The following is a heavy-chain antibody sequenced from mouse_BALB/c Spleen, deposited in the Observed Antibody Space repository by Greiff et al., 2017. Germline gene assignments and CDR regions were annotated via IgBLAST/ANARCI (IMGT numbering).Heavy chain of an antibody. V-gene: IGHV2-9*02. CDR2: IWAGGST. CDR1: GFSLTSYG. D-gene: IGHD1-1*01. Sequence: QVQLKESGPGLVAPSQSLSITCTVSGFSLTSYGVHWVRQPPGKGLEWLGVIWAGGSTNYNSALMSRLSISKDNSKSQVFLKMNSLQTDDTAMYYCARDTSYGSSYDYAMDYWGQGTSVTVSS. CDR3: ARDTSYGSSYDYAMDY. J-gene: IGHJ4*01.